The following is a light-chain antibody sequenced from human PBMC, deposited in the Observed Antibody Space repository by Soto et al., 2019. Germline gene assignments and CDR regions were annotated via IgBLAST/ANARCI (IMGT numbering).Light chain of an antibody. J-gene: IGKJ4*01. CDR3: QQRRTWSPLT. Sequence: EIVLTQSPATLSLSPGDRATLSCRASQSVSNSLAWYQQKPGQAPRLLIYDASTRPTGIPARFSGSGSGTDFALTIISLEPEDFAVLYCQQRRTWSPLTFGGGTKVEIK. CDR1: QSVSNS. V-gene: IGKV3-11*01. CDR2: DAS.